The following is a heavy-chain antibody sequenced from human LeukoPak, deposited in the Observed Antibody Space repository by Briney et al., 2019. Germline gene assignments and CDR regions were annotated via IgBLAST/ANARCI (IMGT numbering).Heavy chain of an antibody. D-gene: IGHD2-15*01. Sequence: GGSLRLSCVGSGFTFSDAWMSWVRQAPGKGLEWVGRIKSESDGGTIDYAAPVKGRFTISRDDSRNTLYLQMNSLKTEDTAVYYCTTRRQDGWWGQGTLVTVS. J-gene: IGHJ4*02. CDR1: GFTFSDAW. CDR3: TTRRQDGW. CDR2: IKSESDGGTI. V-gene: IGHV3-15*01.